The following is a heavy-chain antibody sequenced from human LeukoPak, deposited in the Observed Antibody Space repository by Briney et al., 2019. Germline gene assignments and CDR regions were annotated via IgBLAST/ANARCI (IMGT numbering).Heavy chain of an antibody. Sequence: GASVKVSCKASGYTLTSYGISWVRQAPGQGLEWMGWISAYNGNTNYAQKLQGRVTMTTDTSTSTAYMELRSLRSDDTAVYYCARDDHYYGSGSYQYYFDYWGQGTLVTVSS. CDR1: GYTLTSYG. J-gene: IGHJ4*02. CDR2: ISAYNGNT. CDR3: ARDDHYYGSGSYQYYFDY. V-gene: IGHV1-18*01. D-gene: IGHD3-10*01.